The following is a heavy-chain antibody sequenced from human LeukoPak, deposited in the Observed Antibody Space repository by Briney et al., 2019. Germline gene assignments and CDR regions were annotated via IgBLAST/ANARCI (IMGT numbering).Heavy chain of an antibody. J-gene: IGHJ5*02. CDR1: GFTVSDHY. CDR3: TRVNYNWFDP. V-gene: IGHV3-72*01. CDR2: TGNKANSYTT. Sequence: QTGRCLRLSQAASGFTVSDHYIDSVRQAAGEWLELVVRTGNKANSYTTEYAASVNGRFTISRDDSKNSLFLQMNSRKIEDTALYYCTRVNYNWFDPWGQGTLVTVSS.